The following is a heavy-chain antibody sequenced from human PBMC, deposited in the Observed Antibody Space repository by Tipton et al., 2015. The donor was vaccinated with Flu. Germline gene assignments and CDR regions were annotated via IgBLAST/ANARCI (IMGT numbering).Heavy chain of an antibody. CDR1: GYTFAHNY. Sequence: QMQLVQSGAEVKKPGASVKVSCEASGYTFAHNYMHWVRQAPGQGLEWMGWIHPSSGGTNYAQKFQGRVIMTRDTSITTAYMELTGLTSGDTAVYYCARDRTAGWLAPDHWGQGTLVTVSS. D-gene: IGHD3-9*01. J-gene: IGHJ4*02. CDR2: IHPSSGGT. CDR3: ARDRTAGWLAPDH. V-gene: IGHV1-2*02.